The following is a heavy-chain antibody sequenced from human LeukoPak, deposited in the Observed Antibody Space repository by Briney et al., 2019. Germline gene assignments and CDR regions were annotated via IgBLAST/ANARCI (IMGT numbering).Heavy chain of an antibody. V-gene: IGHV5-51*01. CDR1: GYSFTSYW. Sequence: GESLKISCKGSGYSFTSYWIGWVRQMPGKGLEWMGIIYPGDSDTRYSPSFQGQVTISADKSISTAYLQWSSLKASDTAMYYCARDIPVTAMVTVYYYYMDVWGKGTPVTVSS. D-gene: IGHD5-18*01. J-gene: IGHJ6*03. CDR3: ARDIPVTAMVTVYYYYMDV. CDR2: IYPGDSDT.